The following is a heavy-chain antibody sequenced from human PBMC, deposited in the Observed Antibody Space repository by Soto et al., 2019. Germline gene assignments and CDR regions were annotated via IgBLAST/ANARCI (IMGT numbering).Heavy chain of an antibody. Sequence: PSETLSLTCTVSGASIKTGGYYWTWIRQHPVKGLEWIGYFYYSGTTYYTPSLKSRVTISVDTSKEEFSLKLSSVTAADTAVYYCARSYNDGSGRYFWGQGTLVTVSS. V-gene: IGHV4-39*01. CDR1: GASIKTGGYY. D-gene: IGHD3-22*01. CDR3: ARSYNDGSGRYF. CDR2: FYYSGTT. J-gene: IGHJ4*01.